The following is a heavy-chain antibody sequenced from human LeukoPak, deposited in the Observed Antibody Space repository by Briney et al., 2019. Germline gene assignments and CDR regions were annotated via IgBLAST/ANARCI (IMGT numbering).Heavy chain of an antibody. D-gene: IGHD4-17*01. CDR3: AKIPPQNTVTTWLDY. J-gene: IGHJ4*02. CDR1: GFTFRNYA. V-gene: IGHV3-23*01. CDR2: ISGSGENT. Sequence: GGSLRLSCAASGFTFRNYAMSWVRQAPGKGLEWVSAISGSGENTYYADSVKGRFTISRDNSKNTLYLQMNSLRAEDTAVYYCAKIPPQNTVTTWLDYWGQGTLVTVSS.